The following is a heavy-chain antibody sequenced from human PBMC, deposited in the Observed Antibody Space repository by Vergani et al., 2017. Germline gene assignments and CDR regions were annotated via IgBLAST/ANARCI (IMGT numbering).Heavy chain of an antibody. J-gene: IGHJ4*02. CDR2: IIPIFGTA. D-gene: IGHD3-3*01. Sequence: QVQLVQSGAEVKKPGSSVKVSCKASGGTFSSYAISWVRQAPGQGLEWMGGIIPIFGTANYAQKFQGRVTITADESTSTAYMELSSLRSEDTAVYYCARGYRYYDFWSGYYLFDYWGQGTLVTVSS. CDR1: GGTFSSYA. CDR3: ARGYRYYDFWSGYYLFDY. V-gene: IGHV1-69*01.